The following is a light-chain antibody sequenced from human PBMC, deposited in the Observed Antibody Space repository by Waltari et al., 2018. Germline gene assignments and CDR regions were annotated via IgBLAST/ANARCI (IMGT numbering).Light chain of an antibody. CDR1: RSISTW. J-gene: IGKJ1*01. Sequence: DIQMTQSPSTLSASVGDRVTITCRASRSISTWVAWYQQKPGQAPKLLISKASSLESGVPSRFSGSGSGTDFTLTISSLQPEDFATYYCQQYNSYWWTFGQGTKVEIK. CDR3: QQYNSYWWT. V-gene: IGKV1-5*03. CDR2: KAS.